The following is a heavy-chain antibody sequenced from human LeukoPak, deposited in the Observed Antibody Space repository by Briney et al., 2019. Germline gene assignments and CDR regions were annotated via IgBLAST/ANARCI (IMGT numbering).Heavy chain of an antibody. J-gene: IGHJ4*02. CDR1: GGSFSSYY. Sequence: SETLSLTCAVYGGSFSSYYWSWIRQPPGKGLEWIGEINHSGSTNYNPSLKSRVTISVDTSKNQFSLKLSSVTAADTAVYYCARARSDIVVVVAATPATTVDYWGQGTLVTVSS. CDR2: INHSGST. CDR3: ARARSDIVVVVAATPATTVDY. V-gene: IGHV4-34*01. D-gene: IGHD2-15*01.